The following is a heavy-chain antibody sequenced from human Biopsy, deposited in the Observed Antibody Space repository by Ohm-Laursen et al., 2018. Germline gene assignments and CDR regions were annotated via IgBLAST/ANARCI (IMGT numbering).Heavy chain of an antibody. CDR2: IYYSGRT. CDR1: GGSISRYY. J-gene: IGHJ6*02. Sequence: SETLSLTCTVSGGSISRYYWNWIRQPPGKGLEGIGYIYYSGRTNYNPCLKIRVTISVDTSKNHFSLWLNSVIAADTAVYYCASATNSTGWPYYYFYGMDVWCQGTSVTVSS. CDR3: ASATNSTGWPYYYFYGMDV. D-gene: IGHD2/OR15-2a*01. V-gene: IGHV4-59*01.